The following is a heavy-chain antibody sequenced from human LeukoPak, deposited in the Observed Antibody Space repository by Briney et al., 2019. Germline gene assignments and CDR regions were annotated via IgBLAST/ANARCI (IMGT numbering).Heavy chain of an antibody. CDR3: ASTGRSYYGDISFDY. CDR1: GYSISSGYY. CDR2: VYHSGSS. Sequence: SETLSLTCAVSGYSISSGYYWGWIRQPPGKGLEWIGSVYHSGSSYFNPSLKSRVSISLDTSKNQFSLKLNSVTAANTAVYYCASTGRSYYGDISFDYWGQGALVTVSS. V-gene: IGHV4-38-2*01. D-gene: IGHD1-26*01. J-gene: IGHJ4*02.